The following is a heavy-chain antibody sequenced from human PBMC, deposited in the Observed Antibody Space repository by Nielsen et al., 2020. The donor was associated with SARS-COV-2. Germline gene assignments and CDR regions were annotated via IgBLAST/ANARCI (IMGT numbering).Heavy chain of an antibody. CDR1: GYTFTNSY. D-gene: IGHD1-26*01. V-gene: IGHV1-46*01. J-gene: IGHJ4*02. CDR2: INPSDGCT. Sequence: ASVKVSCKASGYTFTNSYLHWVRQAPGQGLEWMGIINPSDGCTRYAQKFQGRVTMTRDTSTSTVYMEVSSLRSEDTALFYCARGTDTRVVGSTFGYFDFWGQGTLVTVSS. CDR3: ARGTDTRVVGSTFGYFDF.